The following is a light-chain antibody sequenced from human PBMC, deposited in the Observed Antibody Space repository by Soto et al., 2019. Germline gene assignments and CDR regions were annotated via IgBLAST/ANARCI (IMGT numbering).Light chain of an antibody. Sequence: ELVWTQSPTTLSLSPGERATLLCRASQSVSSSYLAWYVQKPGQAPRLLIYGASSRATGIPERFSGSGSGTDFTLTISRLEPEDFAVYYCQQYPISPVPFGQGTKVDIK. V-gene: IGKV3-20*01. CDR2: GAS. J-gene: IGKJ1*01. CDR3: QQYPISPVP. CDR1: QSVSSSY.